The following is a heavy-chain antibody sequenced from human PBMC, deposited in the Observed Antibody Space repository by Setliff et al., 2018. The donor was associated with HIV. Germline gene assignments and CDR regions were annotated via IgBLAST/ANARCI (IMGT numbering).Heavy chain of an antibody. CDR3: ARGGGMGSEIAAD. Sequence: ASVKVSCKASKYTFTDYYMHWVQQAPGKGLEWMGRVDPEDDKTIYAEKFQGRVTMTTATSSDTAYLYLSSLRSEDTAVYYCARGGGMGSEIAADWGQGTLVTVSS. CDR1: KYTFTDYY. J-gene: IGHJ4*02. CDR2: VDPEDDKT. D-gene: IGHD6-25*01. V-gene: IGHV1-69-2*01.